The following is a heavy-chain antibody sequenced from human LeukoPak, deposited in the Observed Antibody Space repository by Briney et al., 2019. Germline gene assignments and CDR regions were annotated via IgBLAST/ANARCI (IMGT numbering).Heavy chain of an antibody. D-gene: IGHD3-22*01. Sequence: SVKLSCKASGGTFGSYAISWVRQSPGQGLEWMGGMIPIFGTADYAQKFRCRVTITADKSTSTAYTELSSLRSEDTAVYYCASQSNYDSRGEDDAFDIWGQGTMVTVSS. CDR3: ASQSNYDSRGEDDAFDI. V-gene: IGHV1-69*06. CDR2: MIPIFGTA. J-gene: IGHJ3*02. CDR1: GGTFGSYA.